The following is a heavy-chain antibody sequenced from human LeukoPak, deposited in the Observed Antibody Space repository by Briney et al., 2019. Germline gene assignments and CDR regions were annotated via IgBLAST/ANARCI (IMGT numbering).Heavy chain of an antibody. V-gene: IGHV3-30*18. J-gene: IGHJ4*02. D-gene: IGHD4-11*01. CDR3: AKVRMSYSRREYYFDY. CDR2: ISYDGSNK. Sequence: PGRSLRLSCAASGFTFRSYGMHWVRQAPGKGLEWVAVISYDGSNKYYADSVKGRFTISRDNSKNTLYLQMNSLRAEDTAVYYCAKVRMSYSRREYYFDYWGQGTLVTVSS. CDR1: GFTFRSYG.